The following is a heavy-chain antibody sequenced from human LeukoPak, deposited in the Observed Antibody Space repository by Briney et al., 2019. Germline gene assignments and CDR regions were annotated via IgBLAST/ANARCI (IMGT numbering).Heavy chain of an antibody. J-gene: IGHJ6*02. V-gene: IGHV4-59*08. CDR2: IYETGRT. Sequence: SETLSLTCSVSGGAINYYWSWFRQPPGKGLEWIGQIYETGRTAYNPTLKSRVTISRDTSKNQISLQLWSVTVADTALYYCARHSDRYFFGMDVWGQGTTVTVSS. D-gene: IGHD1-26*01. CDR1: GGAINYY. CDR3: ARHSDRYFFGMDV.